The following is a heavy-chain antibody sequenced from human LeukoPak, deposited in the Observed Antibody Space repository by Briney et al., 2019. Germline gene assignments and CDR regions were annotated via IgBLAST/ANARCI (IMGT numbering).Heavy chain of an antibody. V-gene: IGHV4-39*07. J-gene: IGHJ4*02. CDR3: ARVVYDFWSGASRNYFDY. CDR1: GGSISSSSYY. CDR2: INHSGST. Sequence: SETLSLTCTVSGGSISSSSYYWGWIRQPPGKGLEWIGEINHSGSTNYNPSLKSRVTISVDTSKNQFSLKLSSVTAADTAVYYCARVVYDFWSGASRNYFDYWGQGTLVTVSS. D-gene: IGHD3-3*01.